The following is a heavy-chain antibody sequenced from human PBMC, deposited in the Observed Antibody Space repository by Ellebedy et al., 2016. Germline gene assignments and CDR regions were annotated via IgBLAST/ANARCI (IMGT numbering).Heavy chain of an antibody. CDR2: IIPIFGTA. CDR3: GTGYCSGGSCYYYYGMDV. Sequence: SVKVSXKASGGTFSSYAISWVRQAPGQGLEWMGGIIPIFGTANYAQKFQGRVTITADESTSTAYMELSSLRSEDTAVYYCGTGYCSGGSCYYYYGMDVWGQGTTVTVSS. V-gene: IGHV1-69*13. J-gene: IGHJ6*02. D-gene: IGHD2-15*01. CDR1: GGTFSSYA.